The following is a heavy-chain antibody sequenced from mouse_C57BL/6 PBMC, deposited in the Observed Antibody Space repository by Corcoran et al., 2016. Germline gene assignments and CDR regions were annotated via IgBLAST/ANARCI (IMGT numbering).Heavy chain of an antibody. J-gene: IGHJ1*03. CDR1: GYTFTDYY. CDR3: ARCEVVARYFDV. CDR2: INPNNGGT. D-gene: IGHD1-1*01. V-gene: IGHV1-26*01. Sequence: EVQLQQSGPELVKPGASVKISCKASGYTFTDYYMNWVKQSHGKSLEGIGDINPNNGGTSYNQKFKGKATLTVDKSYSTAYMELRSLTSEDSAVYYCARCEVVARYFDVWGTGTTVTVSS.